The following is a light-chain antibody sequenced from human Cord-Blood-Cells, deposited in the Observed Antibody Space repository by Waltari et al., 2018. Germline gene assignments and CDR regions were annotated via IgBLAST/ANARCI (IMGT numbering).Light chain of an antibody. CDR1: KLGDKY. Sequence: SYELTQPPSVSVSPGQTASITCSGDKLGDKYACRYRQKPGQSPVLVIYQDSQRPSGIPERFSGSNSGNTATLTISGTQAMDEADYYCQAWDSSTYVFGTGTKVTVL. J-gene: IGLJ1*01. V-gene: IGLV3-1*01. CDR2: QDS. CDR3: QAWDSSTYV.